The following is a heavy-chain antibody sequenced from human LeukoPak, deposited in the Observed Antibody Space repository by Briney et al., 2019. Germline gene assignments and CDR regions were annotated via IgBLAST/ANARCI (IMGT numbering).Heavy chain of an antibody. V-gene: IGHV4-34*01. CDR2: INHSGST. CDR3: ARGGDDSDLLDY. D-gene: IGHD4-11*01. J-gene: IGHJ4*02. Sequence: SETLSLPCAVYGGSFSGYYWSWIRQPPGKGLEWIGEINHSGSTNYNPSLKSRVTISVDTSKNQFSLKLSSVTAADTAVYYCARGGDDSDLLDYWGQGTLVTVSS. CDR1: GGSFSGYY.